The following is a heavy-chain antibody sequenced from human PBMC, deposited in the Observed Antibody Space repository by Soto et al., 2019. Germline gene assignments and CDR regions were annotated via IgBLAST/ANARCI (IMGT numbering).Heavy chain of an antibody. CDR1: GGSISSSIYY. Sequence: SETLSLTCTVSGGSISSSIYYWGWIRQPPGKGLEWIGSIYYSGSTYYNPSLKSRVTISVDTSKNQFSLKLSSVTAADTAVYYCARHQSIVVVPAAMLAFDIWGQGTMVTVSS. CDR2: IYYSGST. J-gene: IGHJ3*02. CDR3: ARHQSIVVVPAAMLAFDI. V-gene: IGHV4-39*01. D-gene: IGHD2-2*01.